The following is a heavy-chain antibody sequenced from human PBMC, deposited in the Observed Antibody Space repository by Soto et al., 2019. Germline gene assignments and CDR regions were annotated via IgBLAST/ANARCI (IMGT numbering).Heavy chain of an antibody. CDR3: ARGRGNSAVITTFDY. CDR2: IIPIFGSA. V-gene: IGHV1-69*01. J-gene: IGHJ4*02. D-gene: IGHD3-16*01. CDR1: GGVFSSFA. Sequence: QVQLVQSGAEVKKPGSSVRVSCKSSGGVFSSFALSWVRQAPGQGLEWMGGIIPIFGSANYAQKFQDRVTITADDSSNKVYMELSSLRSEDTAVYYCARGRGNSAVITTFDYWGQGTLVTVSS.